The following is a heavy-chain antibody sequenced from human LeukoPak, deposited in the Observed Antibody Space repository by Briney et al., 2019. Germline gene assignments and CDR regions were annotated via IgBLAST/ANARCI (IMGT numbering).Heavy chain of an antibody. Sequence: GASVKVSCKASGYTFTGYYMHWVRQAPGQGLEWLGWINPNSGGTNYAQKFQGRITMTRDRSITTAYMELSSLTSDDTAVYYCARLDITIIPYWGQGTLVTVSS. J-gene: IGHJ4*02. D-gene: IGHD3-22*01. V-gene: IGHV1-2*02. CDR1: GYTFTGYY. CDR2: INPNSGGT. CDR3: ARLDITIIPY.